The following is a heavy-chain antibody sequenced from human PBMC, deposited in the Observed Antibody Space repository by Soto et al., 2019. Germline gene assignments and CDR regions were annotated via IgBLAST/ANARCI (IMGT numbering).Heavy chain of an antibody. D-gene: IGHD3-22*01. V-gene: IGHV3-33*01. Sequence: PGGSLRLSCAASGFTFSSYGMHWVRQAPGKGLEWVAVIWYDGSNKYYADSVKGRFTISRDNSKNTLYLQMNSLRAEDTAVYYCARYYYDSDGMDVWGQGTTVTVSS. CDR3: ARYYYDSDGMDV. CDR2: IWYDGSNK. CDR1: GFTFSSYG. J-gene: IGHJ6*02.